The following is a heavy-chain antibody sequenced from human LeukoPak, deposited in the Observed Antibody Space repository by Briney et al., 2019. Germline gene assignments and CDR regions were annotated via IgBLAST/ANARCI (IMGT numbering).Heavy chain of an antibody. CDR3: ARDRSTPGIAAAGTNY. CDR1: GFTFSSYA. V-gene: IGHV3-30-3*01. Sequence: GGSLRLSCAASGFTFSSYAMHWVRQAPGKGLEWVAVISYDGSNKYYADSVKGRFTNSRDNSKNTLYLQMNSLRAEDTAVYYCARDRSTPGIAAAGTNYWGQGTLVTVSS. CDR2: ISYDGSNK. J-gene: IGHJ4*02. D-gene: IGHD6-13*01.